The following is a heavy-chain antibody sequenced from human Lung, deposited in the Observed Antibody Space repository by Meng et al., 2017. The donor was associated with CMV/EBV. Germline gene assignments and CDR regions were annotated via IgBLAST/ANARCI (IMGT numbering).Heavy chain of an antibody. D-gene: IGHD1-14*01. CDR1: GASISSGTRY. J-gene: IGHJ4*02. CDR2: IYSGGQT. Sequence: GSLRLXXSVPGASISSGTRYWGWIRQPPGKGLEWIGSIYSGGQTFYSPSLRSRVTLAVDRTKNQFSLKMTSVTAADTAVYFCAKFPDRRDTGFWGRGALVTVSS. V-gene: IGHV4-39*01. CDR3: AKFPDRRDTGF.